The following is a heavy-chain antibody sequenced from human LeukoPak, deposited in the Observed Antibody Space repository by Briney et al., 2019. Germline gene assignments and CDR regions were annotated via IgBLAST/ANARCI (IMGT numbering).Heavy chain of an antibody. D-gene: IGHD3-10*01. J-gene: IGHJ4*02. CDR1: GFIFSNYA. V-gene: IGHV3-23*01. CDR3: ARGGSVFAYFFDY. Sequence: GGSLRLSCAASGFIFSNYAMTWARLTPGKGLWWVSAISGSGGTTYYADSVKGRFTISRDSSTNTLYLQLSSLRAEDTAIYYCARGGSVFAYFFDYWGQGTLVTVSS. CDR2: ISGSGGTT.